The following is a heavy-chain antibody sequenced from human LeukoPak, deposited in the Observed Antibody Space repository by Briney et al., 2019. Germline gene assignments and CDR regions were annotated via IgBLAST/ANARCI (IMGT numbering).Heavy chain of an antibody. CDR1: GFTFSSYA. D-gene: IGHD2-15*01. V-gene: IGHV3-23*01. CDR2: ISGSGNRT. J-gene: IGHJ6*02. CDR3: AKNLYCGGGSCYPSALGMDV. Sequence: GGSLRLSCAASGFTFSSYAMSWVRQAPGEGLEWVSGISGSGNRTYYADSVKGRFTISRDNSKNTLFLQMNSLRAEDTAVYYCAKNLYCGGGSCYPSALGMDVWGQGTTVTVSS.